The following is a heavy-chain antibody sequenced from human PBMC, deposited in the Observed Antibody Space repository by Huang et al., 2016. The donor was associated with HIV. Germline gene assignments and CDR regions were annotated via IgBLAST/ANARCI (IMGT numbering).Heavy chain of an antibody. J-gene: IGHJ4*02. D-gene: IGHD6-25*01. CDR2: MKSKNDGGTT. V-gene: IGHV3-15*05. CDR3: TTWARTSAGGN. CDR1: GFPFRNAW. Sequence: EVQLVESWGGLVKPGGSLRLSCAASGFPFRNAWMGWVRQTAGKGLEWVGLMKSKNDGGTTDYAAPVKGRFTMSRDDSKNTVYLQMNGLKSEDTAVYYCTTWARTSAGGNWGQGTLVTVSS.